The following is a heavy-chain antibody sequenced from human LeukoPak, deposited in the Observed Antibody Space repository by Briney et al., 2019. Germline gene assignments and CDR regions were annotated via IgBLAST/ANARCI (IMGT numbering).Heavy chain of an antibody. J-gene: IGHJ2*01. CDR3: ARGFPPHWYFDL. V-gene: IGHV3-23*01. Sequence: GGSLRLSCVASGFTFTSYAMSWVRQAPGKGLEWVSAISGGGGSIYYADSVKGRFTISRDNSKNTVYLQMNSLRDDDTAVYYCARGFPPHWYFDLWGRGTLVTVSS. CDR1: GFTFTSYA. CDR2: ISGGGGSI.